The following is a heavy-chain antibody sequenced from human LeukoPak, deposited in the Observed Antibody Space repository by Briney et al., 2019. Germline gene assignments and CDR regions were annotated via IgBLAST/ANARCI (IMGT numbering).Heavy chain of an antibody. J-gene: IGHJ3*02. CDR1: GDTVSSNSAA. Sequence: SQTLSLTCAISGDTVSSNSAAWNWIRQSPSRGLEWLGRTYYRSKWYNDYAVSVKSRMTINPDTSKNQFSLQLNSVAPADAAVYYCARSVVYSGTYYAFDIWGQGTMVSVSS. CDR2: TYYRSKWYN. D-gene: IGHD1-26*01. V-gene: IGHV6-1*01. CDR3: ARSVVYSGTYYAFDI.